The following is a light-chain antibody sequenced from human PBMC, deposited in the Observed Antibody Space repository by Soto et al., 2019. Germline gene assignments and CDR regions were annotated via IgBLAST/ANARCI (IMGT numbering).Light chain of an antibody. CDR2: EVS. CDR3: SSYTSSSTLEV. CDR1: SSDVGGYNY. V-gene: IGLV2-14*01. Sequence: QSALTQPASVSGSPGQWITISCTGTSSDVGGYNYVSWYQQHPGTAPKLMIYEVSNRPSGVSNRFSGSKSGNTASLTISGLQAEDEADYYCSSYTSSSTLEVFGTGTKV. J-gene: IGLJ1*01.